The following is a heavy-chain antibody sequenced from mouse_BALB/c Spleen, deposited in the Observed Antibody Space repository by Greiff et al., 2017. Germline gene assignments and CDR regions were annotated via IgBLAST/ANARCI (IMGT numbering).Heavy chain of an antibody. J-gene: IGHJ1*01. CDR2: ISNLAYSI. D-gene: IGHD1-1*01. CDR1: GFTFSDYG. V-gene: IGHV5-15*02. CDR3: ARELRGDWYFDV. Sequence: EVKVVESGGGLVQPGGSRKLSCAASGFTFSDYGMAWVRQAPGKGPEWVAFISNLAYSIYYADTVTGRFTISRENAKNTLYLEMSSLRSEDTAMYYCARELRGDWYFDVWGAGTTVTVSS.